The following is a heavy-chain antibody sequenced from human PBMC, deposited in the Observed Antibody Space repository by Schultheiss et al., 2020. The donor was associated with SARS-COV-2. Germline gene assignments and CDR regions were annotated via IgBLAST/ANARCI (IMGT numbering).Heavy chain of an antibody. CDR3: ARLRGGEYDS. J-gene: IGHJ4*02. CDR2: IDPRDSRV. D-gene: IGHD6-25*01. V-gene: IGHV5-10-1*01. Sequence: GESLKISCETSGYTFTDYWIVWVRQIAGKGLEWVGRIDPRDSRVNYSPSFQGHVTISADKSITTAYLQWTSLKASDSAVYFCARLRGGEYDSWGQGTLVTVSS. CDR1: GYTFTDYW.